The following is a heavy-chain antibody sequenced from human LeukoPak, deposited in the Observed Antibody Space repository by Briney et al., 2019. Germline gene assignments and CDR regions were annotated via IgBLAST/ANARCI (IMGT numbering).Heavy chain of an antibody. CDR1: GFTFINAW. D-gene: IGHD6-19*01. J-gene: IGHJ5*02. CDR2: ISSDGTSK. V-gene: IGHV3-30*18. CDR3: AKDLLQSRGSGSPLDL. Sequence: GGSLRLSCAASGFTFINAWMAWVRQAPGKGLEWITVISSDGTSKYYADSVKGRFSISRDNSKNMLYLQMNSLRVEDTSVYYCAKDLLQSRGSGSPLDLWGQGTVVTVSS.